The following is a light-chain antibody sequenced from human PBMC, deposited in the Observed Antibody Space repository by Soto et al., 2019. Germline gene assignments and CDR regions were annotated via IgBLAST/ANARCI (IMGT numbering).Light chain of an antibody. CDR3: SSYASSSTLLYV. J-gene: IGLJ1*01. Sequence: QSVLTQPASVSGSPGQSITISCTGTSSDVGGYNYVSWYQQHPGKAPKLMIYEVSNRPSGVSNRFSGSKSGNTASLTISGLQVEDEADYYCSSYASSSTLLYVFGTGTKVTVL. CDR2: EVS. CDR1: SSDVGGYNY. V-gene: IGLV2-14*01.